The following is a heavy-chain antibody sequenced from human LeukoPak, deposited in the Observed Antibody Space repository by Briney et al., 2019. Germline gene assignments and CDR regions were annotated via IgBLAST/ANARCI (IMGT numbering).Heavy chain of an antibody. Sequence: PGGSLRLSCAASGFTVSSNYMSWVRQAPGKGLEWVSAISGSGGSTYYADSVKGRFTISRDNSKNTLYLQINSLRAEDTAVYYCAKDQDSSGWFDYWGQGTLVTVSS. CDR2: ISGSGGST. CDR3: AKDQDSSGWFDY. J-gene: IGHJ4*02. CDR1: GFTVSSNY. V-gene: IGHV3-23*01. D-gene: IGHD6-19*01.